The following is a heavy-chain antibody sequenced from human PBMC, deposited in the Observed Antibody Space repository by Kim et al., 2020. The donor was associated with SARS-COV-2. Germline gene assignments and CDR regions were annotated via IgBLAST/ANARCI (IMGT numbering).Heavy chain of an antibody. D-gene: IGHD3-3*01. CDR1: GFTFSSYS. V-gene: IGHV3-48*02. CDR2: ISSSSSTI. CDR3: ARVRRATYYDFWSGSIALDSGDY. J-gene: IGHJ4*02. Sequence: LSLTCAASGFTFSSYSMNWVRQAPGKGLEWVSYISSSSSTIYYADSVKGRFTISRDNAKNSLYLQMNSLRDEDTAVYYCARVRRATYYDFWSGSIALDSGDYWGQGTLVTVSS.